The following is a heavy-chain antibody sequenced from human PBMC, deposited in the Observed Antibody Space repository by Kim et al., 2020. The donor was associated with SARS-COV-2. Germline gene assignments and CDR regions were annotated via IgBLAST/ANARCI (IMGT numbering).Heavy chain of an antibody. CDR2: IIPILGIA. Sequence: SVKVSCKVSGGTFSSYAISWVRQAPGQGLEWMGRIIPILGIANYAQKFQGRVTITADKSTRTAYMELSSLRSEDTAVYYCAREGRDIVVVVAATPYWYFDLWGRGTLVTVSS. J-gene: IGHJ2*01. D-gene: IGHD2-15*01. V-gene: IGHV1-69*04. CDR1: GGTFSSYA. CDR3: AREGRDIVVVVAATPYWYFDL.